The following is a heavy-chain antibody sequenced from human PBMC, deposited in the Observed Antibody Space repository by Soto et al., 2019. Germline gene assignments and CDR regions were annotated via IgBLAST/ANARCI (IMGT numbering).Heavy chain of an antibody. V-gene: IGHV1-2*02. D-gene: IGHD6-6*01. CDR2: INAHSGGT. J-gene: IGHJ5*02. Sequence: ASVKVSCKASGFSFTGYSIHWLRHGPGQGLEWMGWINAHSGGTEYAQKFQGRVTLTRDTSIATAYLTLTSLTSDDTALYYCAKDLTRQLAYWLDPWGQGTQVTVSS. CDR1: GFSFTGYS. CDR3: AKDLTRQLAYWLDP.